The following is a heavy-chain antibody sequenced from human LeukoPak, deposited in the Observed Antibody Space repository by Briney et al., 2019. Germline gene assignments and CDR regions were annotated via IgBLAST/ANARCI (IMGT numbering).Heavy chain of an antibody. V-gene: IGHV3-23*01. CDR2: VSVGGGST. CDR3: AKVRDCSGGSCYRYFDY. D-gene: IGHD2-15*01. CDR1: GFTFSSYA. Sequence: SGGSLRLSCAASGFTFSSYAMSWVRQAPGKGLEWVSVVSVGGGSTYYADSVKGRFTISRDNSKSTLYLQMNSLRAEDTAVYYCAKVRDCSGGSCYRYFDYWGQGTLVTVSS. J-gene: IGHJ4*02.